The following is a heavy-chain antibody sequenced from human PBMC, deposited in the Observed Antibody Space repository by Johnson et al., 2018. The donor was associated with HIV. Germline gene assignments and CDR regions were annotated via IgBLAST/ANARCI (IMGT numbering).Heavy chain of an antibody. Sequence: VQLVESGGGLVKPGGSLRLSCAASGFTFSNAWMTWVRQVPGKGLEWVSGISGSGDTTHYADSVMGRFAISRDNSTNTLYLQMNSLRAGDTAVYYCAREGRVGANRDAFDIWGQGTMVTVSS. D-gene: IGHD1-26*01. CDR3: AREGRVGANRDAFDI. V-gene: IGHV3-23*04. J-gene: IGHJ3*02. CDR1: GFTFSNAW. CDR2: ISGSGDTT.